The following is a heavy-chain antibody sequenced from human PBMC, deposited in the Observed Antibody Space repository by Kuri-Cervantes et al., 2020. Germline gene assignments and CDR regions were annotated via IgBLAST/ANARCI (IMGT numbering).Heavy chain of an antibody. J-gene: IGHJ4*02. V-gene: IGHV4-38-2*02. Sequence: SETLSLTCTVSSYSISSGSYGAWIRQSPGKGLQWIGSLYHIGSTYHTPSLKGRVTIAGDASKNQFSLRLSSVTAADTAFYYCARGSSGYIVYWGQGTQVTVSS. CDR3: ARGSSGYIVY. D-gene: IGHD5-12*01. CDR1: SYSISSGSY. CDR2: LYHIGST.